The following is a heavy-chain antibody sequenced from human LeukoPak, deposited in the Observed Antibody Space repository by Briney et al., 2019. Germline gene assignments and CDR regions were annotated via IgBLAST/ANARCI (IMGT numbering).Heavy chain of an antibody. CDR3: TAYIAGIGVGEFDY. J-gene: IGHJ4*02. D-gene: IGHD3-3*01. CDR1: GFTFSIAW. V-gene: IGHV3-15*01. CDR2: IKWMSDGGTT. Sequence: GGSLRLSCAASGFTFSIAWMSWVRQAPGKGLEWVGHIKWMSDGGTTDYAAPVKGRFTVSRDDSINTQYLQMNNLETEDTAVYYCTAYIAGIGVGEFDYWGQRILVTVSS.